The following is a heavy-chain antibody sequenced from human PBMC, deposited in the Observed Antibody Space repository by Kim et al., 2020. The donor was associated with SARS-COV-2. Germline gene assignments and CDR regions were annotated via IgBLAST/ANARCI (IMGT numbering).Heavy chain of an antibody. D-gene: IGHD3-10*01. V-gene: IGHV1-18*01. CDR2: ISAKNDYT. CDR1: GYTFTSYG. CDR3: ARVQFMVWGVIMRLNWFDP. J-gene: IGHJ5*02. Sequence: ASVKVSCKASGYTFTSYGISWVRQAPGQGLEWLGWISAKNDYTNYAQKFQGRVTMTTDTSTSTAYMELRSLRSDDTAVYYCARVQFMVWGVIMRLNWFDPWGQGTLVTVSS.